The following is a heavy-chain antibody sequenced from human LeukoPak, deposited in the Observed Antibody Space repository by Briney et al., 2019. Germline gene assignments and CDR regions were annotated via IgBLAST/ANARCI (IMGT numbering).Heavy chain of an antibody. CDR1: GFTFSSYS. Sequence: GGSLRLSCAASGFTFSSYSMNWVRQAPGKGLEWVSYISSSSSTIYYADSVKGRFTISRDNAKNSLYLRMNSLRAEDTAVYYCAREAVDIVATRESYYYYYGMDVWGQGTTVTVSS. V-gene: IGHV3-48*04. CDR3: AREAVDIVATRESYYYYYGMDV. D-gene: IGHD5-12*01. J-gene: IGHJ6*02. CDR2: ISSSSSTI.